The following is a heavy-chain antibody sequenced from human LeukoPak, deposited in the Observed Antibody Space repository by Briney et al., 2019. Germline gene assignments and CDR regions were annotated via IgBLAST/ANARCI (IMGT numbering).Heavy chain of an antibody. V-gene: IGHV3-30*04. CDR1: GFTFSSYA. J-gene: IGHJ4*02. CDR2: ISYDGSNK. CDR3: VRDGVGATTYFGYFDH. D-gene: IGHD1-26*01. Sequence: QPGGSLRLSCAASGFTFSSYAMHWVRQAPAKGLEWVAVISYDGSNKYYADSVKGRFTISRDNSKNTLYLQMNSLRAEDTAVYYCVRDGVGATTYFGYFDHWGQGNLVTVSS.